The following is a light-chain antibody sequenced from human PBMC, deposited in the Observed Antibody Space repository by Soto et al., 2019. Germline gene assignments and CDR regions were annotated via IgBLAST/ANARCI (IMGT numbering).Light chain of an antibody. CDR1: QSVSSSY. V-gene: IGKV3D-20*01. Sequence: EIVMTQSPATLSVVPGERATLSCRASQSVSSSYLAWYQQKPGLAPRLIIYDASSRATGIPDRFSGSGSGTDFTLTISRLEPEDFAVYYCQQSGSSPITFGQGTRLEIK. CDR3: QQSGSSPIT. CDR2: DAS. J-gene: IGKJ5*01.